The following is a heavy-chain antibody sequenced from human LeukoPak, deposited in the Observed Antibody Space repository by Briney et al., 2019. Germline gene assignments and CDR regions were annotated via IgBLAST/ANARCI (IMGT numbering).Heavy chain of an antibody. Sequence: GESLKISCKGSGYTFSSYWIGWVRQMPGKGLEWMGIIYPGDSDTRYSPSFQGQVTISADKSISTAYLHWSSLQASDTAMYYCARIDYGDYGTLDPWGQGTLVTLSS. J-gene: IGHJ5*02. CDR3: ARIDYGDYGTLDP. V-gene: IGHV5-51*01. D-gene: IGHD4-17*01. CDR1: GYTFSSYW. CDR2: IYPGDSDT.